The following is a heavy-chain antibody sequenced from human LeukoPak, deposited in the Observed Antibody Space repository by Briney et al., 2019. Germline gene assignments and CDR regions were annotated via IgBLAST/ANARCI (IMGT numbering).Heavy chain of an antibody. V-gene: IGHV3-33*01. J-gene: IGHJ6*02. CDR3: ARGGRVVVPAATSPPYYYYGMDV. CDR1: GFTFSSYG. CDR2: IWYDGSNK. Sequence: GGSLRLSCVASGFTFSSYGMHWVRQAPGKGLEWVAVIWYDGSNKYYADSVKGRFTISRDNSKNTLYLQMNSLRAEDTAVYYCARGGRVVVPAATSPPYYYYGMDVWGQGTTVTVSS. D-gene: IGHD2-2*01.